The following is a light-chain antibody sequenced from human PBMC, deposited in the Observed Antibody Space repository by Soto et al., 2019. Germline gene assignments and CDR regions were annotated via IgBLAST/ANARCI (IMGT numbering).Light chain of an antibody. CDR3: QQSFDAPIT. V-gene: IGKV1-39*01. CDR1: QTISRF. Sequence: DIQVAQSPSSLSASVGDRVTITCRASQTISRFVNWYQQKPGKAPKVLISTASTLQSGVPSRFSGSGYGTDFTLTISTLQPEDFATYYCQQSFDAPITFGQGTRLEIK. J-gene: IGKJ5*01. CDR2: TAS.